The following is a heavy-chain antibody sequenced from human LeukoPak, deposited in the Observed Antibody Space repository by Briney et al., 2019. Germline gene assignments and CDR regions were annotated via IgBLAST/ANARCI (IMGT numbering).Heavy chain of an antibody. CDR3: ARERKQVGARPYPFDY. Sequence: GASVKVSCKASGGTFSSYAISWERQAPGQGLEWMGGIIPIFGTANYAQKFQGRVTITTDESTSTAYMELSSLRSEDTAVYYCARERKQVGARPYPFDYWGQGTLVTVSS. CDR2: IIPIFGTA. V-gene: IGHV1-69*05. D-gene: IGHD1-26*01. CDR1: GGTFSSYA. J-gene: IGHJ4*02.